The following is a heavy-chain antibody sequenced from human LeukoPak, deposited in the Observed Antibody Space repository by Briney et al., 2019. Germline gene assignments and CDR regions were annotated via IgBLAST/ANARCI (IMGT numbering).Heavy chain of an antibody. J-gene: IGHJ3*02. CDR3: AKGRWGFDI. CDR1: GFTFSSYA. V-gene: IGHV3-48*04. Sequence: PGGSLRLSCAASGFTFSSYAMNWVRQAPGKGLEWVSYISSSGSTIYYADSVKGRFTISRDNAKNTLYLQMNSLRAEDTAVYYCAKGRWGFDIWGQGTMVTVSS. D-gene: IGHD4-23*01. CDR2: ISSSGSTI.